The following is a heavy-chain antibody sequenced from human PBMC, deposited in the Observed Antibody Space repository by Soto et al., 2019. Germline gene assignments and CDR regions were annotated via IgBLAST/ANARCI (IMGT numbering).Heavy chain of an antibody. CDR2: ISGRDGST. J-gene: IGHJ4*02. CDR3: TTATGSVVTSSSYVDY. V-gene: IGHV3-23*01. Sequence: GGSMRLSCAASGFTFSSYAMSWVRQAPGKGLEWVSAISGRDGSTYYADSVRGRFTISRDNSKNTLYLQMNSLRAEDTAVYYCTTATGSVVTSSSYVDYLGQASRVT. CDR1: GFTFSSYA. D-gene: IGHD2-15*01.